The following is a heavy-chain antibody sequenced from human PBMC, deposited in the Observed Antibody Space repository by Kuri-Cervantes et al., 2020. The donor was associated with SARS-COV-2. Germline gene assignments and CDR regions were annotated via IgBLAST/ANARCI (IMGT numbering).Heavy chain of an antibody. CDR2: IKQDGSEK. J-gene: IGHJ3*01. Sequence: GESLKISCAAAGFTFSSYWMSWVRQAPGKGLEWVANIKQDGSEKYYVDSVKGRFTISRDNSKNTLYLQMNSLRAEDTAVYYCAKDLKSRYCSSTSCYAFDLWGQGTMVTVSS. D-gene: IGHD2-2*01. V-gene: IGHV3-7*03. CDR1: GFTFSSYW. CDR3: AKDLKSRYCSSTSCYAFDL.